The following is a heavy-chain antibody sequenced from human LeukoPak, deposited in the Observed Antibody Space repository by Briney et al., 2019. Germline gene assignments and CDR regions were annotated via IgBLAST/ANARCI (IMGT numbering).Heavy chain of an antibody. V-gene: IGHV4-31*03. D-gene: IGHD2-2*01. Sequence: SETLSLTCTVSGGSISSGGYYWRWIRQHPGKGLEWIGYIYYSGSTYYNPSLKSRVTISVDTSKNQFSLKLSSVTAADTAVYYCARTKNLLDIVVVPAAVRRRYCYGMDVWGQGTTVTVSS. CDR3: ARTKNLLDIVVVPAAVRRRYCYGMDV. CDR1: GGSISSGGYY. J-gene: IGHJ6*02. CDR2: IYYSGST.